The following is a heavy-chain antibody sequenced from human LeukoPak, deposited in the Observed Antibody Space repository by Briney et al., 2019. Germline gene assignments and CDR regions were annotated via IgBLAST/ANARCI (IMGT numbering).Heavy chain of an antibody. CDR1: GFTFSSYS. J-gene: IGHJ4*02. CDR2: ISSSSSTI. D-gene: IGHD3-9*01. Sequence: GGSLRLSCAASGFTFSSYSMNWVRQAPGKGLEWVSYISSSSSTIYYADSVKGRFTISRDNAKNSLYLQMNSLRAEDTAVYYCAKARGMSYAIFFDYWGQGTLVTVSS. V-gene: IGHV3-48*01. CDR3: AKARGMSYAIFFDY.